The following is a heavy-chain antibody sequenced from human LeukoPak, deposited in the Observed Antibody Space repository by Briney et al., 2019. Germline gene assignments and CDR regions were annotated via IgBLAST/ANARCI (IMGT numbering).Heavy chain of an antibody. Sequence: GGSLRLSCAASGFTVSSNYMSWVRQAPGKGLEWVSVIYSGGSTYYADSVKGRFTISRDNSKNTLYLQMNSLRAEDTAVYYCARDVGSSGWYGDDYWGQGTLVTVSS. J-gene: IGHJ4*02. D-gene: IGHD6-19*01. CDR3: ARDVGSSGWYGDDY. CDR1: GFTVSSNY. CDR2: IYSGGST. V-gene: IGHV3-53*01.